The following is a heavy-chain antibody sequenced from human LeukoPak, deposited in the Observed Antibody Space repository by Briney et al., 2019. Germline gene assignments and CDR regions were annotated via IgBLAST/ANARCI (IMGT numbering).Heavy chain of an antibody. CDR2: IYYSGST. V-gene: IGHV4-38-2*01. J-gene: IGHJ3*02. Sequence: SETLSLTCAVSGYSISSGYHWGWIRQPPGKGLGRIGGIYYSGSTYYNPSLKSRVTISVDTSKNQFSLKLSSVTATDTAVYYCARVAGGSSGYYPNDAFDIWGQGTMVTVSS. CDR1: GYSISSGYH. D-gene: IGHD3-22*01. CDR3: ARVAGGSSGYYPNDAFDI.